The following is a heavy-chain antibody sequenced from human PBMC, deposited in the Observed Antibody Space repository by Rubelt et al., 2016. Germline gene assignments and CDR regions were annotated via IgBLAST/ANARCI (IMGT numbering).Heavy chain of an antibody. D-gene: IGHD6-19*01. V-gene: IGHV3-33*06. J-gene: IGHJ3*02. CDR1: G. Sequence: GMHWVRQAPGKGLEWVAVIWYDGSNKYYADSVKGRFTISRDNSKNTLYLQMNSLRAEDTAVYYCAKVRDWAVAGNSRAFDIWGQGTMVTVSS. CDR2: IWYDGSNK. CDR3: AKVRDWAVAGNSRAFDI.